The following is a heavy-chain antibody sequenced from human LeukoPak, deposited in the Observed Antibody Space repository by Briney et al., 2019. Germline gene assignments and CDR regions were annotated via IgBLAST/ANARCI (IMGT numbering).Heavy chain of an antibody. Sequence: PSETLSLTCTVSGGSISSYYWSWIRQPPGKGLEWIGEINHSGSTNYNPSLKSRVTISVDTSKNQFSLKLSSVTAADTAVYYCARGQRNYYGSGSQDYWGQGTLVTVSS. V-gene: IGHV4-34*01. D-gene: IGHD3-10*01. CDR1: GGSISSYY. CDR3: ARGQRNYYGSGSQDY. J-gene: IGHJ4*02. CDR2: INHSGST.